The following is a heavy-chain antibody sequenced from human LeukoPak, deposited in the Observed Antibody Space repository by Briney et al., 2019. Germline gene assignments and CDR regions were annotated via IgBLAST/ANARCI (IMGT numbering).Heavy chain of an antibody. CDR2: ISGSGGST. V-gene: IGHV3-23*01. D-gene: IGHD2-2*01. J-gene: IGHJ4*02. CDR1: GFTFSSYG. Sequence: GGSLRLSCAASGFTFSSYGMSWVRQAPGKGLEWVSAISGSGGSTYYADSVKGRFTISRDNSKNTLYLQMNSLRAEDTAVYSCARAVVLFTAMFFDYWGQGTLVTVSS. CDR3: ARAVVLFTAMFFDY.